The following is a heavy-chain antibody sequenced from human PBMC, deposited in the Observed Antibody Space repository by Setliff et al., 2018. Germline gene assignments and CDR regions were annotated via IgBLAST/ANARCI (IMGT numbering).Heavy chain of an antibody. CDR3: ARDLYNSGSDY. CDR1: GYTFTSYG. V-gene: IGHV1-2*02. D-gene: IGHD6-25*01. Sequence: EASVKVSCKASGYTFTSYGISWVRQAPGQGLEWMGWINPNSGGTNYAQKFQGRVTMTRDTSISTAYMELSRLRSDDTAVYYCARDLYNSGSDYWGQGTLVTVSS. J-gene: IGHJ4*02. CDR2: INPNSGGT.